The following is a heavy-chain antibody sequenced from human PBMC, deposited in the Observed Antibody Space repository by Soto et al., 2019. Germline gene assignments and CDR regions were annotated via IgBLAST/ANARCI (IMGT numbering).Heavy chain of an antibody. CDR2: ISPYNGNT. J-gene: IGHJ4*02. V-gene: IGHV1-18*01. D-gene: IGHD6-6*01. Sequence: QIQLVQSGAEVKKPGASVKVSCKASGYTFNNYGINWVRQAPGQGQEWMGWISPYNGNTNYALKFQGRVIMTTDTSTSTAYMELRSLKSDDTAVYYCARDPTRYIAAPDYWGQGTLVTVSS. CDR3: ARDPTRYIAAPDY. CDR1: GYTFNNYG.